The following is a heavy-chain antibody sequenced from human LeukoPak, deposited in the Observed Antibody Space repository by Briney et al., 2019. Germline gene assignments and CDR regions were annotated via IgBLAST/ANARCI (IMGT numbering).Heavy chain of an antibody. CDR2: ISGDGGST. J-gene: IGHJ5*01. Sequence: GGSLRLSCAAPGFSFDDYALHWVRQAPGKGLEWVSLISGDGGSTFYADSVKGRFTISRDNSKNSLYLQMSSLRSEDTALYYCARESDSSGWYDSWGQGTLVTVSS. V-gene: IGHV3-43*02. CDR3: ARESDSSGWYDS. D-gene: IGHD3-22*01. CDR1: GFSFDDYA.